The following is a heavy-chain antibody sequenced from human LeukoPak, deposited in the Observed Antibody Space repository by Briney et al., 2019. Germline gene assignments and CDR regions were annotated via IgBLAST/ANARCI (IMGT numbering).Heavy chain of an antibody. J-gene: IGHJ6*03. Sequence: SETLSLTCTVSGGSISSSSYYWGWIRQPPGKGLEWIGSIYYSGSTYYNPSLKSRVTISVDTSKNQFSLKLSSVTAADTAVYYCARGGGRAPRIVGATTTYYYYMDVWGKGTTVTVSS. CDR3: ARGGGRAPRIVGATTTYYYYMDV. D-gene: IGHD1-26*01. CDR1: GGSISSSSYY. V-gene: IGHV4-39*07. CDR2: IYYSGST.